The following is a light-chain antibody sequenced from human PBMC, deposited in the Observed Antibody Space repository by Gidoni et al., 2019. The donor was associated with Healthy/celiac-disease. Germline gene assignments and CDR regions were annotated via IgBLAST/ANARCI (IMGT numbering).Light chain of an antibody. CDR3: QQYNNWPLYT. V-gene: IGKV3-15*01. CDR2: GAS. J-gene: IGKJ2*01. CDR1: QSVSSN. Sequence: EIVMTQSPATLSVSPGERATLSCRASQSVSSNLAWYQQKPGQAPRLLIYGASTRATGIPARFSGSGSGTEFTLTISSLQSEDFAVYYWQQYNNWPLYTCGQGTKLEIK.